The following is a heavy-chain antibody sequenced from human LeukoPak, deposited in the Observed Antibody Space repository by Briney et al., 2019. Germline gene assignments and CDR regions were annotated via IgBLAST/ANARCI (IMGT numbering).Heavy chain of an antibody. CDR2: ISYDGSNK. V-gene: IGHV3-30-3*01. CDR3: AREQYSYDLYGMDV. J-gene: IGHJ6*02. CDR1: GFTFSSYA. Sequence: PGGSLRLSCAASGFTFSSYAMHWVRQAPGKGLEWVAVISYDGSNKYYADSVKGRFTISRDNSKNTVYLQMNSLRAEDTAVYYCAREQYSYDLYGMDVWGQGTTVTVSS. D-gene: IGHD5-18*01.